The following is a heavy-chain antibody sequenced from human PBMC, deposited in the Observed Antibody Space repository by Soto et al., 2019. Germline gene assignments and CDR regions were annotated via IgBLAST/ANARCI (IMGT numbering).Heavy chain of an antibody. D-gene: IGHD3-10*01. CDR1: GGSISSSSYY. V-gene: IGHV4-39*01. Sequence: SETLSLTCTVSGGSISSSSYYWGWIRQPPGKGLEWIGSIYYSGSTYYNPSLKSRVTISVDTSKNHFSLKLSSVTAADTAVYYCASSYGSGISYYYYYGMDVWGQGTTVTVSS. CDR2: IYYSGST. J-gene: IGHJ6*02. CDR3: ASSYGSGISYYYYYGMDV.